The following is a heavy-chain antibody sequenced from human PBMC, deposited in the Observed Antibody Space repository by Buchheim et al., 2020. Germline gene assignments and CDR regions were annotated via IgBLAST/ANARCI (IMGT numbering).Heavy chain of an antibody. J-gene: IGHJ4*02. D-gene: IGHD4-23*01. CDR3: ARDPAPTTVVTAMDY. CDR1: GFTFSSYA. V-gene: IGHV3-30-3*01. Sequence: QVQLVESEGGVVQPGRSLRLSCAASGFTFSSYAMHWVRQAPGKGLEWVAVISYDGSNKYYADSVKGRFTISRDNSKNTLYLQMNSLRAEDTAVYYCARDPAPTTVVTAMDYWGQGTL. CDR2: ISYDGSNK.